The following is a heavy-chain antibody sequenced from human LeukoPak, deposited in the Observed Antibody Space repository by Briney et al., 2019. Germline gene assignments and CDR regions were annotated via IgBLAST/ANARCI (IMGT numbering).Heavy chain of an antibody. CDR3: ARGNRENYYYGLDV. CDR1: GFTFSYYA. CDR2: ISGSGGNT. Sequence: GGSLRLSCAASGFTFSYYAMNWARQAPGKGLEWVSAISGSGGNTYYADSVKGRFTIPRDNSKNTLYLQMGSLRAEDMAVYYCARGNRENYYYGLDVWGQGTTVTVSS. J-gene: IGHJ6*02. V-gene: IGHV3-23*01.